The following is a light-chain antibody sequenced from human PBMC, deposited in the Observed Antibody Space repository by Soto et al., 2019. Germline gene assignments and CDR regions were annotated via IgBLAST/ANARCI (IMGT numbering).Light chain of an antibody. J-gene: IGKJ1*01. Sequence: VVMTPSPLSLPVTLGQPASISCRSSQSLVYSDGDTYLNWFHQRPGQSPRRLIYKVSNRDSGVPDRFSGSGSGTDFTLKINRLEPEDFAMYYCQRYDSLRTFGQGTKVDI. CDR2: KVS. CDR3: QRYDSLRT. CDR1: QSLVYSDGDTY. V-gene: IGKV2-30*01.